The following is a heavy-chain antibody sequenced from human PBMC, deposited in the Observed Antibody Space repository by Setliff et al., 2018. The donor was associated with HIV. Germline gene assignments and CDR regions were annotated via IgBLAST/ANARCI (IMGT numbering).Heavy chain of an antibody. CDR1: GYRFTSYH. V-gene: IGHV1-18*01. Sequence: ASVKVSCKASGYRFTSYHISWVRQAPGQGLEWLGRISASNGQTDYGHNYQGRLSMTTDSSTTTAYMELASLRIDDTAVYYCARDVAYTGYNSDSWGQGTRVTVSS. J-gene: IGHJ5*01. D-gene: IGHD5-18*01. CDR2: ISASNGQT. CDR3: ARDVAYTGYNSDS.